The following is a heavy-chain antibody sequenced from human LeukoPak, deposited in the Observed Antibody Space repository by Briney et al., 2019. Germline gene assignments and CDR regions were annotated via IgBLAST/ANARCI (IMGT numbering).Heavy chain of an antibody. CDR2: FAPEDGET. CDR1: GYILTKSS. J-gene: IGHJ3*02. D-gene: IGHD5-18*01. CDR3: AMTFGHSYGPDSFDI. V-gene: IGHV1-24*01. Sequence: ASVKVSCKVSGYILTKSSMHWVRQALGKGREWIGGFAPEDGETIYAQNFQGRVTVTEGTSTGTAYMELGSLRSEDTAVYYCAMTFGHSYGPDSFDIWGQGTVVTVSS.